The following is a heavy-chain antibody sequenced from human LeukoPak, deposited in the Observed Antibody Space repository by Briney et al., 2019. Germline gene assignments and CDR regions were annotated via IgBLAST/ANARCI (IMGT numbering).Heavy chain of an antibody. J-gene: IGHJ4*02. CDR1: GFTFSSSS. CDR2: ISSSSSYI. V-gene: IGHV3-21*01. CDR3: AREPETGVAGTEFDY. Sequence: GGSLRLSCAASGFTFSSSSMNWVRQAPGKGLEWVSFISSSSSYIYYADSVKGRFTISRDNAKNSLYLQMNSLRAEDTAVYYCAREPETGVAGTEFDYWGQGTLVTVSA. D-gene: IGHD6-19*01.